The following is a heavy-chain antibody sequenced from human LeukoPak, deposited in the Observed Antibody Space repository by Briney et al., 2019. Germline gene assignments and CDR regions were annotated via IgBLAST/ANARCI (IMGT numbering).Heavy chain of an antibody. CDR2: IYHSGST. D-gene: IGHD3-22*01. J-gene: IGHJ4*02. CDR1: GGSISSYY. V-gene: IGHV4-59*12. Sequence: SETLSLTCTVSGGSISSYYWSWIRQPPGKGLEWIGYIYHSGSTYYNPSLKSRVTISVDRSKNQFSLKLSSVTAADTAVYYCARARGEGIVVVPTTFYFDYWGQGTLVTVSS. CDR3: ARARGEGIVVVPTTFYFDY.